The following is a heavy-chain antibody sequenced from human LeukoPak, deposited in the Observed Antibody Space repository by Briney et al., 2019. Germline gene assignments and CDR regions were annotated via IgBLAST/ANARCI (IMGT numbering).Heavy chain of an antibody. CDR2: TYYRSKWYN. CDR1: GVRFSSYTTN. J-gene: IGHJ3*02. D-gene: IGHD1-1*01. V-gene: IGHV6-1*01. CDR3: ATTVETGDAFDI. Sequence: WQTLSLSCAVSGVRFSSYTTNWSRHTLSASRDLEWLRRTYYRSKWYNDYAASVRSRITINPDTSKNLFSLQLNSVTPEDTAEYYCATTVETGDAFDIWGPGTRVTVSS.